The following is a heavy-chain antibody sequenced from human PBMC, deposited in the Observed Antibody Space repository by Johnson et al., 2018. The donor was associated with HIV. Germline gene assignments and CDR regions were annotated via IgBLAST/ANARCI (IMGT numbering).Heavy chain of an antibody. V-gene: IGHV3-9*01. CDR3: ARALRVLLGAFDI. J-gene: IGHJ3*02. Sequence: VQLVESGGGLVQPGGSLRLSCAASGFTFDDYAMHWVRQAPGQGLEWVSGISWNSGRIGYADSVKGRFTISRDNAKNSLYLQMNSLRAEDTALYYCARALRVLLGAFDIWGQGTMVTVSS. CDR2: ISWNSGRI. D-gene: IGHD2-8*02. CDR1: GFTFDDYA.